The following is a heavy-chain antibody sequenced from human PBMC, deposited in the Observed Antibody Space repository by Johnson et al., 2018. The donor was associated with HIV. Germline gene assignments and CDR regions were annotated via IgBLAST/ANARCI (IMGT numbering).Heavy chain of an antibody. CDR3: AKARGGITMVQGVIINAFDI. V-gene: IGHV3-30*04. Sequence: VQLVESGGGVVQPGRSLRLSCAASGFTFSSYAMHWVRQAPGKGLEWVAVISYDGSNKYYADSVKGRFTISRDNSKNTLYLQMNSLRTEDTALYYCAKARGGITMVQGVIINAFDIWGQGTMVTVSS. D-gene: IGHD3-10*01. CDR2: ISYDGSNK. J-gene: IGHJ3*02. CDR1: GFTFSSYA.